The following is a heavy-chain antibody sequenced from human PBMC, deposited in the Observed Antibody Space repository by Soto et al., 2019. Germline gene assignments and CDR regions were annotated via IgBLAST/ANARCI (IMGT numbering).Heavy chain of an antibody. D-gene: IGHD2-15*01. Sequence: PSETLSLTCTVSGGSISRYYWSWIRQPPGKGLEWIGYVHYSGSTNYNPSLKSRGIISVDTSKNQFSLEPTSVTAADTAVNYCASPLLGYWGQGTLVTVSS. CDR2: VHYSGST. J-gene: IGHJ4*02. CDR3: ASPLLGY. CDR1: GGSISRYY. V-gene: IGHV4-59*01.